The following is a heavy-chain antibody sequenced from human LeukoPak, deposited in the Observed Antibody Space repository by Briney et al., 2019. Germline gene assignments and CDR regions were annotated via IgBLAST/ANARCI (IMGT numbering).Heavy chain of an antibody. CDR1: GGSISSYY. Sequence: SETLSLTCTVSGGSISSYYWSWIRQPPGKGLEWIGYIYYSGSTNYNPSLKSRVTISVDTSKNQFSLKLSSVTAADTAVYYCARHRRYCSSTSCYDYYYYGMDVWGQGTTVTVSS. J-gene: IGHJ6*02. CDR2: IYYSGST. CDR3: ARHRRYCSSTSCYDYYYYGMDV. V-gene: IGHV4-59*08. D-gene: IGHD2-2*01.